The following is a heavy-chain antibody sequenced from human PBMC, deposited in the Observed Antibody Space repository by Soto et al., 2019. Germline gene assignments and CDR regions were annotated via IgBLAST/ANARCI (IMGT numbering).Heavy chain of an antibody. Sequence: EVQPVESGGGLIQPGGSLRLSCAASGFTVSSNYMTWVRQAPGKGLEWVSLIYADGRTHYADSVKGRFTISRDNSKNTLYLHMNSLRTEDTAMYYCARERDTTGYILAYWGQGTLVTVSS. V-gene: IGHV3-53*01. D-gene: IGHD3-22*01. J-gene: IGHJ4*02. CDR2: IYADGRT. CDR3: ARERDTTGYILAY. CDR1: GFTVSSNY.